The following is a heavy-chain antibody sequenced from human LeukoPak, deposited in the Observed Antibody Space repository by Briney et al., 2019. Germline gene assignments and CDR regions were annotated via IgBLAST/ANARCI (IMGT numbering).Heavy chain of an antibody. Sequence: PSETLSLTCTVSGGSISSYYWGWIRQPPGKGLEWIGSIYYSGSTYYNPSLKSRVTISVDTSKNQFSLKLSSVTAADTAVYYCARVAARVQLWSPRFDYWGQGTLVTVSS. CDR3: ARVAARVQLWSPRFDY. V-gene: IGHV4-39*07. CDR2: IYYSGST. J-gene: IGHJ4*02. CDR1: GGSISSYY. D-gene: IGHD5-18*01.